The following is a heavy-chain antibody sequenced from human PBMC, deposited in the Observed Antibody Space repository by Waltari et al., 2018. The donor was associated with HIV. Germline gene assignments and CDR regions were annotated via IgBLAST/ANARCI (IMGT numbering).Heavy chain of an antibody. J-gene: IGHJ4*02. D-gene: IGHD6-6*01. CDR3: AKPPGSSSPGS. Sequence: EVHLVESGGGLVQPGRSLRLSCAASGFTFDEYAMHWVRQAPGKGLEWVSGINWSSDNTAYADSLKSRFTISRDNAKNSLSLQMNSLRVEDTALYYCAKPPGSSSPGSWGQGTLVTVSS. V-gene: IGHV3-9*01. CDR2: INWSSDNT. CDR1: GFTFDEYA.